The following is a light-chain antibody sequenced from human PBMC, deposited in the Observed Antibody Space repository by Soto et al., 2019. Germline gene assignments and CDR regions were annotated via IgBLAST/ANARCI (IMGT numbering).Light chain of an antibody. Sequence: EIVLTQSPGTLSLSPGERATLSCRASQSVSSSYLAWYQQKPGQAPRLVIYGASSRATGIPDRFSGSGSGTEFTLTISRLEPEDFAVYYCQQYGSSPLTFGGGTKVEIK. V-gene: IGKV3-20*01. J-gene: IGKJ4*01. CDR1: QSVSSSY. CDR3: QQYGSSPLT. CDR2: GAS.